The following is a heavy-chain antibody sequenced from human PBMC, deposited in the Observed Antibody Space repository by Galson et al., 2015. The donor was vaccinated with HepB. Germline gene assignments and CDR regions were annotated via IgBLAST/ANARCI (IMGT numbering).Heavy chain of an antibody. CDR3: AASSFGGGHRVVAYGMDV. V-gene: IGHV1-46*01. J-gene: IGHJ6*02. CDR1: GYTFTSYY. D-gene: IGHD2-15*01. Sequence: SVKVSCKASGYTFTSYYMHWVRQAPGQGLEWMGIINPSGGSTSYAQKFQGRVTMTRDTSTSTVYMELSSLRSEDTAVYYCAASSFGGGHRVVAYGMDVWGQGTTVTVSS. CDR2: INPSGGST.